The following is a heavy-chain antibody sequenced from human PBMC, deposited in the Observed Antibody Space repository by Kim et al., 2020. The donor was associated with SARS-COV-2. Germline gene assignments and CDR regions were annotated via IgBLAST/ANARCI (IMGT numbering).Heavy chain of an antibody. J-gene: IGHJ5*01. CDR3: AKERWPVRGWFDS. D-gene: IGHD6-19*01. Sequence: YADSVKGRFTIYRENSKNTVYEQMNGRRAEDTALYYCAKERWPVRGWFDSGGQGTVVTVSS. V-gene: IGHV3-23*01.